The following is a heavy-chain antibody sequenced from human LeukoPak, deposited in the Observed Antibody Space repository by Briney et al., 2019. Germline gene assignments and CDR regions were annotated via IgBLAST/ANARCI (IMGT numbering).Heavy chain of an antibody. J-gene: IGHJ5*02. V-gene: IGHV4-34*01. D-gene: IGHD2-2*01. CDR1: GGSFSGYY. Sequence: SETLSLTCAVYGGSFSGYYWSWIRQPPGKGLEWIGEINHSGSTNYNPSLKSRVTISVDTSKNQFSLKLSSVTAADTAVYYCARAVVVPAEGWFDPWGQGTLVTVSS. CDR2: INHSGST. CDR3: ARAVVVPAEGWFDP.